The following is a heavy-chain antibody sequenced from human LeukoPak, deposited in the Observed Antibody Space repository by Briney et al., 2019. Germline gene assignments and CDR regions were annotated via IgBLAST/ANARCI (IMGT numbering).Heavy chain of an antibody. Sequence: GGSLRLSCAASGITFSSYSMNWVRQAPGKGLEWVSCISSSSSYIYYADSVKGRFTISRDNAKNSLYLQMNSLRAEDTAVYYCARGLNWNYGWFDPWGQGTLVTVSS. D-gene: IGHD1-7*01. CDR1: GITFSSYS. CDR2: ISSSSSYI. J-gene: IGHJ5*02. V-gene: IGHV3-21*01. CDR3: ARGLNWNYGWFDP.